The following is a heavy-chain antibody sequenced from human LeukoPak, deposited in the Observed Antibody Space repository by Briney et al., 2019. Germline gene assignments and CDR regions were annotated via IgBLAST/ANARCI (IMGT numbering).Heavy chain of an antibody. CDR1: GFSLSTFGVG. J-gene: IGHJ4*02. CDR2: IYWNDEK. V-gene: IGHV2-5*01. CDR3: AHSSLVAGGPDLGY. D-gene: IGHD6-13*01. Sequence: SGPTLVKPTQTLTLTCNFSGFSLSTFGVGVGWIRQPPGKALEWLALIYWNDEKRYSPSLKSRLTTTKDTSKNQVVLTMTNMGPVDTATYYCAHSSLVAGGPDLGYWGQGILVTVSS.